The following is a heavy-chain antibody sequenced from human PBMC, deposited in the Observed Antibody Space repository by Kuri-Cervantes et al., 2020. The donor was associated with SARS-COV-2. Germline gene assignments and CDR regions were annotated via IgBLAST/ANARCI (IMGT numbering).Heavy chain of an antibody. V-gene: IGHV4-39*01. Sequence: GSLRLSCTVSGGSISSSSYYWGWIRQPPGKGLEWIGSIYYSGSTYYNPSLKSRVTISVDTSKNQFSLKLSSVTAADTAVYYCARGAEGSPFDYWGQGTLVTDSS. CDR3: ARGAEGSPFDY. CDR1: GGSISSSSYY. D-gene: IGHD1-26*01. J-gene: IGHJ4*02. CDR2: IYYSGST.